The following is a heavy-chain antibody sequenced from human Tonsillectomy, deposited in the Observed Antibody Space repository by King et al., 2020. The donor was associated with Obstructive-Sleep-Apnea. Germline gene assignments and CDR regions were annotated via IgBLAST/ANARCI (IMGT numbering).Heavy chain of an antibody. CDR2: ISTYNGDT. Sequence: QLVQSGAEVKKPGASVKVSCKASGYTFTSYDISWVRQAPGQGLEWMGWISTYNGDTKYAQKLEGRVTMSTDTSTSTAYMELRSLRSDDTAVYYCAAAISVAAFDYWGQGSLVTVSS. J-gene: IGHJ4*02. CDR3: AAAISVAAFDY. CDR1: GYTFTSYD. D-gene: IGHD6-19*01. V-gene: IGHV1-18*04.